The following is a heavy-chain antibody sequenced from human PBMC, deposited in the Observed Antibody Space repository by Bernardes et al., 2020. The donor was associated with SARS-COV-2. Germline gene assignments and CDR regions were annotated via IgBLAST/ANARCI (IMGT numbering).Heavy chain of an antibody. Sequence: ASVKVSCKASGYTFTDYFIHWVRQAPGQRLEWMGWINPNTGGTNYVQKFQGRVTMTRDTSITTAYMELSWSGSDDTAIYYCARTRTTISTTGIPVDYWGQGTLVTVSS. CDR1: GYTFTDYF. V-gene: IGHV1-2*02. CDR3: ARTRTTISTTGIPVDY. CDR2: INPNTGGT. D-gene: IGHD2-21*02. J-gene: IGHJ4*02.